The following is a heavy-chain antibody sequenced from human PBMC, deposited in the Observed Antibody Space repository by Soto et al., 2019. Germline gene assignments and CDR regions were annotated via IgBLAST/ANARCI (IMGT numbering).Heavy chain of an antibody. Sequence: QVQLQQWGAGLLKPSETLSLTCAVYGGSFSGYYWSWIRQPPGKGLEWIGEINHSGSTNYNPSLKSRVTISVDTSKNQFSLKLSSVTAADTAVYYCARVERDIAARPNWFDPWGQGTLVTVSS. CDR2: INHSGST. J-gene: IGHJ5*02. CDR1: GGSFSGYY. D-gene: IGHD6-6*01. V-gene: IGHV4-34*01. CDR3: ARVERDIAARPNWFDP.